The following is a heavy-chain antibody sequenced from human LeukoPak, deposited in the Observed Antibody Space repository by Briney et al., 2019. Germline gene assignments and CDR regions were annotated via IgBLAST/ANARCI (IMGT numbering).Heavy chain of an antibody. CDR1: GYTFTSYA. CDR3: AREGRSPGHFDY. V-gene: IGHV1-3*03. D-gene: IGHD3-10*01. CDR2: INAGNGNT. J-gene: IGHJ4*02. Sequence: ASVKVSCKASGYTFTSYAMHWVRQAPGQRLEWMGWINAGNGNTKYSQEFQGRVTITRDTSASTAYMELSSLRSEDMAVYYCAREGRSPGHFDYWGQGTLVTVSS.